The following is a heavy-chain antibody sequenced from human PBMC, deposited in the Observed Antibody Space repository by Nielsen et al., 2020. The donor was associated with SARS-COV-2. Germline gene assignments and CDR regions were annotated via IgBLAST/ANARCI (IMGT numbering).Heavy chain of an antibody. V-gene: IGHV3-30*18. J-gene: IGHJ4*02. CDR1: GFTFSSYG. Sequence: GGSLRLSCAASGFTFSSYGMHWVRQAPGKGLEWVAVISYDGSNKYYADSVKGRFTISRDNSKNTLYLQMNSLRAEDRAVYYCAKDAAADPFDYWGQGTLVTVSS. CDR3: AKDAAADPFDY. CDR2: ISYDGSNK. D-gene: IGHD6-13*01.